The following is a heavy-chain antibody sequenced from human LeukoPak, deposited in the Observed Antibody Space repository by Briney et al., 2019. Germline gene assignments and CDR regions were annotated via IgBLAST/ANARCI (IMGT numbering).Heavy chain of an antibody. CDR3: ASNRGSGWYDFDS. CDR1: GDSDSSNTAT. J-gene: IGHJ4*02. V-gene: IGHV6-1*01. CDR2: TYYRSKCHN. Sequence: SQTLSLTCAISGDSDSSNTATWTWIRQSPSRGLEWLGRTYYRSKCHNDYAVSVKSRITTNPVASKNQFSLQLNSVTPEDTAVYYCASNRGSGWYDFDSWGQGTLVTVSS. D-gene: IGHD6-19*01.